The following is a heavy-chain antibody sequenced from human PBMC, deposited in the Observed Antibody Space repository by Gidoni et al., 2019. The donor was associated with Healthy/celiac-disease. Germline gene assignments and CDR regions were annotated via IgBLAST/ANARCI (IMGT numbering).Heavy chain of an antibody. J-gene: IGHJ4*02. Sequence: QLVQSGGEVKKPGSSVKVSCKASGGAFSSYAISWVRQAPGQGLEWMGGIIPIFGTANYAQKFQGRVTITADESTSTAYMELSSLRSEDTAVYYCARNRFTLRLTGDFDYWGQGTLVTVSS. CDR3: ARNRFTLRLTGDFDY. V-gene: IGHV1-69*01. D-gene: IGHD7-27*01. CDR1: GGAFSSYA. CDR2: IIPIFGTA.